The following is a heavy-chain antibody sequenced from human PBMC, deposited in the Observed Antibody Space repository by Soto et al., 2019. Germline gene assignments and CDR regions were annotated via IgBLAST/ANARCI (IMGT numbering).Heavy chain of an antibody. V-gene: IGHV1-69*08. CDR1: GGTFSSYT. Sequence: QVQLVQSGAEVKKPGSSVKVSCKASGGTFSSYTISWVRQAPGQGLEWMGRIIPILGIANYAQKFQGRVTITADKSTSPAYMELSSLRSEATAVYYCAREEYYYGSGAFFDYWGQGTLVTVSS. D-gene: IGHD3-10*01. J-gene: IGHJ4*02. CDR2: IIPILGIA. CDR3: AREEYYYGSGAFFDY.